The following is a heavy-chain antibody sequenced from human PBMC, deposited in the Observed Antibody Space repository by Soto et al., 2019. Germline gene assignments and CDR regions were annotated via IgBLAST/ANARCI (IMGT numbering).Heavy chain of an antibody. Sequence: ESLKISCKGSGYSFTSYWIGWVRQMPGKGLEWMGIIYPGDSDTRYSPSFQGQVTISADKSISTAYLQWSSLKASDTAMYYCARLVTIFGVVISGGMDVWGQGTTVTVS. CDR2: IYPGDSDT. V-gene: IGHV5-51*01. CDR1: GYSFTSYW. J-gene: IGHJ6*02. CDR3: ARLVTIFGVVISGGMDV. D-gene: IGHD3-3*01.